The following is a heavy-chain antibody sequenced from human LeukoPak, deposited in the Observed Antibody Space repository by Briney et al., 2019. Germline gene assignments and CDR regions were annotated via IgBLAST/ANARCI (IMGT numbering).Heavy chain of an antibody. CDR1: GGSVSSGSYY. D-gene: IGHD6-19*01. J-gene: IGHJ4*02. CDR2: IYYSGST. CDR3: ATWGIAVAGTFDY. Sequence: SETLSLTCTVSGGSVSSGSYYWSWIRQPPGKGLEWIGYIYYSGSTNYNPSFKSRVAISVDTSKNQFSLKLSSVTAADTAVYYCATWGIAVAGTFDYWGQGTLVTVST. V-gene: IGHV4-61*01.